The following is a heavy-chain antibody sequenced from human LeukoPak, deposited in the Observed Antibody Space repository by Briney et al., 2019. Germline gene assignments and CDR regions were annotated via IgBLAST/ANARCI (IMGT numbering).Heavy chain of an antibody. J-gene: IGHJ1*01. Sequence: PSETLSLPCAVSGYSISSGYYWGWIRQPPGKGLEWIGSIYHSGSTYYNPSLKSRVTISVDTSKNQFSLKLSSVTAADTAVYYCASGQWLVHLYFQHWGQGTLVTVSS. CDR3: ASGQWLVHLYFQH. CDR2: IYHSGST. D-gene: IGHD6-19*01. V-gene: IGHV4-38-2*01. CDR1: GYSISSGYY.